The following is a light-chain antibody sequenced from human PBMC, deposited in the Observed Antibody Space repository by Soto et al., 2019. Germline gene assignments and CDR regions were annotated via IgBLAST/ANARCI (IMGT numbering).Light chain of an antibody. J-gene: IGKJ2*01. CDR3: MQALQTPST. CDR2: LGS. V-gene: IGKV2-28*01. CDR1: QSLLHSNGNNF. Sequence: DIVLTQSPLSLPVTPGESASISCRSSQSLLHSNGNNFLDWYLQKPGQSSQLLIYLGSQRASGVPDKFSGSGSGADFTLKISKVEAEDVGIYYCMQALQTPSTFGQGTKLELK.